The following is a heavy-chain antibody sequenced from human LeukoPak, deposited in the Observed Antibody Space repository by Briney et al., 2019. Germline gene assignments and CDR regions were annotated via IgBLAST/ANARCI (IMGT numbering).Heavy chain of an antibody. CDR2: ISSSSSYI. D-gene: IGHD3-10*01. CDR3: ARTRVGDTMVRGVIRYFDY. V-gene: IGHV3-21*01. CDR1: GFTFSSYS. J-gene: IGHJ4*02. Sequence: GWSLRLSCAASGFTFSSYSMNWVRQAPGKGLEWVSSISSSSSYIYYADSVKGRFTISRDNAKNSLYLQMNSLRAEDTAVYYCARTRVGDTMVRGVIRYFDYWGQGTLVTVSS.